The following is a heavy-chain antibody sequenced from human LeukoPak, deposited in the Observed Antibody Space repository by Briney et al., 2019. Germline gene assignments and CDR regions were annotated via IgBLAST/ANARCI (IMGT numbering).Heavy chain of an antibody. CDR3: TPSYYDSSGYHN. J-gene: IGHJ4*02. Sequence: GGSLRLSCAASGFTFSNAWMSWVRQAPGKGLEWVGRIKSKTDGGTTDYAAPVKGRFTISRDDSKNTLYLQMNSLKTEDTAVYYCTPSYYDSSGYHNWGQGTLVTVSS. V-gene: IGHV3-15*01. CDR2: IKSKTDGGTT. CDR1: GFTFSNAW. D-gene: IGHD3-22*01.